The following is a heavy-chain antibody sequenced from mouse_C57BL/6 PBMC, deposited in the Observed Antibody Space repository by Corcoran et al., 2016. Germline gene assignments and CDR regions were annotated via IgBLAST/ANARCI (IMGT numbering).Heavy chain of an antibody. Sequence: QIQLVQSGPELKKPGETVKISCKASGYTFTTYGMSWVKQAPGKGLKWMGWINTYSGVPTYADDFKGRFAFSLETSVSTAYLQINNLKNEDTATYFCARSTGYYGSSYLFDYWGQGTTLTVSS. CDR1: GYTFTTYG. D-gene: IGHD1-1*01. CDR3: ARSTGYYGSSYLFDY. J-gene: IGHJ2*01. V-gene: IGHV9-3*01. CDR2: INTYSGVP.